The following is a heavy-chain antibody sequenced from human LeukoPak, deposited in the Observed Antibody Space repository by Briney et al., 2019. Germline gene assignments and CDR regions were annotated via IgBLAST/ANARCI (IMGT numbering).Heavy chain of an antibody. CDR2: IHPSSGAT. J-gene: IGHJ4*02. D-gene: IGHD2/OR15-2a*01. V-gene: IGHV1-2*06. CDR1: GGTFISYA. CDR3: ARDLPFED. Sequence: ASVKVSCKASGGTFISYAISWVRQAPGQGLEWMGRIHPSSGATNYAQRFQGRVTLTRDTSINTAYMELSRLTSDDTAVYYCARDLPFEDWGQGTLVTVSS.